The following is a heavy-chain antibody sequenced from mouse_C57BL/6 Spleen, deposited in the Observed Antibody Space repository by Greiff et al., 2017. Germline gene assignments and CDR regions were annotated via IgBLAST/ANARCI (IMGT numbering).Heavy chain of an antibody. D-gene: IGHD2-5*01. CDR3: ARGGHSNYRENGFAY. J-gene: IGHJ3*01. V-gene: IGHV1-52*01. Sequence: QVQLQQPGAELVRPGSSVKLSCKASGYTFTSYWMHWVKQRPIQGLEWIGNIDPSDSETHYNQKFKDKATLTVDKSASTAYMQLSSLTSEDSAVYSCARGGHSNYRENGFAYWGQGTLVTVSA. CDR1: GYTFTSYW. CDR2: IDPSDSET.